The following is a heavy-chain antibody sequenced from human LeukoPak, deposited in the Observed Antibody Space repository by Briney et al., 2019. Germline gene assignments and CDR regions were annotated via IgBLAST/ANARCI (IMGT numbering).Heavy chain of an antibody. CDR2: INWNGGST. D-gene: IGHD1-26*01. J-gene: IGHJ4*02. CDR3: ARDRLRSGSYGPIDY. V-gene: IGHV3-20*04. CDR1: GFTFSDHY. Sequence: GGSLRLSCAASGFTFSDHYMDWVRQAPGKGLEWVSGINWNGGSTGYADSVKGRFTISRDNAKNSLYLQMNSLRAEDTALYYCARDRLRSGSYGPIDYWGQGTLVTVSS.